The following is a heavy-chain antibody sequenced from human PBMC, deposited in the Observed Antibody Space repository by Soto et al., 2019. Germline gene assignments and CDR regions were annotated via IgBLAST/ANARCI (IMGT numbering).Heavy chain of an antibody. Sequence: ASVKVSCKASGYTFTSYYMHWVRQAPGQGLEWMGIINPSGGSTSYAQKFQGRVTMTRDTSTSPVYMELSSLRSEDTAVYYCARALKPTYYYDSSGYPQPHYWGQGTLVTVSS. D-gene: IGHD3-22*01. CDR2: INPSGGST. V-gene: IGHV1-46*01. CDR1: GYTFTSYY. CDR3: ARALKPTYYYDSSGYPQPHY. J-gene: IGHJ4*02.